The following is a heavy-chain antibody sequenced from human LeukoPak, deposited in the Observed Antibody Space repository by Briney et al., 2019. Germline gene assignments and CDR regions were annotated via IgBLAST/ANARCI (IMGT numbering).Heavy chain of an antibody. J-gene: IGHJ3*02. CDR2: ISSGSSSI. CDR3: ARDLDEWLRSDVAFDI. CDR1: GFTFSSYW. D-gene: IGHD5-12*01. V-gene: IGHV3-48*01. Sequence: GGSLRLSCAASGFTFSSYWMSWVRQAPGKGLQWVSYISSGSSSIYYADSVKGRFTISRDNSKNTLYLQMNSLRAEDTAVYYCARDLDEWLRSDVAFDIWGQGTMVTVSS.